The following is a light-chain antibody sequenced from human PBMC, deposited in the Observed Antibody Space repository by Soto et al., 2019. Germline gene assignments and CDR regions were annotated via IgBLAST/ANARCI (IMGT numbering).Light chain of an antibody. CDR3: KQSGNSPPWT. CDR2: GAS. J-gene: IGKJ1*01. Sequence: EVVLTQSPGTLSLSPGERATLSCRASQSVSSSSLAWYQQKPGQAPRLLIYGASGRATGIPDRFSGSGSGRDFSLTISRLVPEDLSVYYGKQSGNSPPWTFGQGTKVEI. CDR1: QSVSSSS. V-gene: IGKV3-20*01.